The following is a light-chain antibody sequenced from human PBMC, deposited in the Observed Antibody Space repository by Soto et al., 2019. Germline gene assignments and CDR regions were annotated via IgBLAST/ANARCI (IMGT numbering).Light chain of an antibody. CDR3: SAYTSSSTPYV. CDR1: SSDVGGYNY. V-gene: IGLV2-14*03. Sequence: QSVLSQPASVSGSPGQSITISCTGTSSDVGGYNYVSWYQQHPDTAPRLIIYDVRYRPSGVSNRFSGSKSGNTASLTISGLQAEDEADYYCSAYTSSSTPYVFGSGTKVTVL. J-gene: IGLJ1*01. CDR2: DVR.